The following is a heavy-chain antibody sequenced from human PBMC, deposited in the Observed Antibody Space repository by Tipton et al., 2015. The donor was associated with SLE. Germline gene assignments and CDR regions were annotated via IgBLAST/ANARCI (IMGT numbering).Heavy chain of an antibody. J-gene: IGHJ4*02. D-gene: IGHD5-12*01. CDR3: ARVGDVNLVPTRSDRHFDH. CDR1: GDSISSSSYY. V-gene: IGHV4-39*07. CDR2: VYYTGNT. Sequence: TLSLTCIVSGDSISSSSYYWGWIRQPPGKGLEWVGTVYYTGNTFYNPSLKSRVTISVDTSKNQFSLNLNSVTAADTAVYYCARVGDVNLVPTRSDRHFDHWGQGTLVTVSS.